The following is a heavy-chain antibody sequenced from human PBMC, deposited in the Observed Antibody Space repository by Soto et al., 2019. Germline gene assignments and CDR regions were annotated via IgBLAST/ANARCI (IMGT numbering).Heavy chain of an antibody. Sequence: ASVKVSCKASGYTFTSYGISWVRQAPGQGLEWMGWISAYNGNTNYAQKLQGRVAMTTDTSTSTAYMELRSLRSDDTAVYYCARDGYSYKPVWFDLWGQGTLVTVSS. V-gene: IGHV1-18*01. CDR1: GYTFTSYG. D-gene: IGHD5-18*01. J-gene: IGHJ5*02. CDR3: ARDGYSYKPVWFDL. CDR2: ISAYNGNT.